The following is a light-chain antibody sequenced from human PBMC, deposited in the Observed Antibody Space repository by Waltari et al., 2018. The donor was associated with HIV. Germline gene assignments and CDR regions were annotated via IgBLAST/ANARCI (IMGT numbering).Light chain of an antibody. J-gene: IGKJ1*01. Sequence: DIQMTQSPSLLAASMGDRVTFTCRASQSVSNWLAWYQQKPGRAPKLLIYKASSLESGVPSRFSGSGSGAECTLTISSLQPDDIATYYCQHYNSYPWTFGQGTKVEIK. V-gene: IGKV1-5*03. CDR2: KAS. CDR1: QSVSNW. CDR3: QHYNSYPWT.